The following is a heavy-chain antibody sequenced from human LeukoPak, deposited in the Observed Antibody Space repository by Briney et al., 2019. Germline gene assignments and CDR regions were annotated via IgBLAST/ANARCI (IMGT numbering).Heavy chain of an antibody. CDR3: AKSQLVGATFALDI. Sequence: GGSLRLSCAASGFSFSSYDMNWVRQAPGKGLEWVSAIRGSGGSRFYADSVKGRFTISRDNSKNTLNLQMNSLRAEDTAVYYCAKSQLVGATFALDIWGQGTMVTVSS. J-gene: IGHJ3*02. CDR1: GFSFSSYD. V-gene: IGHV3-23*01. D-gene: IGHD1-26*01. CDR2: IRGSGGSR.